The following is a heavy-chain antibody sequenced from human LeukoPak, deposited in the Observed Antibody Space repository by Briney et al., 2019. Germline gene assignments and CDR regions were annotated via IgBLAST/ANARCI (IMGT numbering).Heavy chain of an antibody. CDR1: GGSISSYY. V-gene: IGHV4-59*08. CDR3: ARHGPTYYFDY. CDR2: IYYSGST. J-gene: IGHJ4*02. Sequence: SETLSLTCTVSGGSISSYYWSWIRQPPGKGLEWIGYIYYSGSTNYNPPLKSRVTISVDTSKNQFSLKLSSVTAADTAVYYCARHGPTYYFDYWGQGTLVTVSS.